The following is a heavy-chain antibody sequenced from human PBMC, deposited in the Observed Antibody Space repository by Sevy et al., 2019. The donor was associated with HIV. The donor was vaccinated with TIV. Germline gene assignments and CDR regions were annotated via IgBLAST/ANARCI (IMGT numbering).Heavy chain of an antibody. J-gene: IGHJ6*02. CDR1: GDSIYSNSAA. V-gene: IGHV6-1*01. D-gene: IGHD6-19*01. CDR2: TYYRSKWYN. CDR3: ARDRAGLIAVAGTGNYYYYGMDV. Sequence: SQTLSLTCAISGDSIYSNSAAWNWIRQSPSRGLKWLGRTYYRSKWYNEYAVSVKSRITINPDTSKNQFSLQLNSVTPEDTAVYYSARDRAGLIAVAGTGNYYYYGMDVWGQGTTVTVSS.